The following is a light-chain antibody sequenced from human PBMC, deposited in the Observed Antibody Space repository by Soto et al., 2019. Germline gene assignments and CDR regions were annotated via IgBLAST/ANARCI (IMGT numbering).Light chain of an antibody. CDR2: GAS. J-gene: IGKJ1*01. V-gene: IGKV3-20*01. CDR3: QQYGSSPRA. CDR1: QSVSSSY. Sequence: EIVLTQSPGTLSLSPGERATLSCRASQSVSSSYLAWYQQKLGQAPRLLIYGASSRATGIPDRFSGSGSGTEFTLTISRLEPEEFAVYYCQQYGSSPRAFGQGTIVEIK.